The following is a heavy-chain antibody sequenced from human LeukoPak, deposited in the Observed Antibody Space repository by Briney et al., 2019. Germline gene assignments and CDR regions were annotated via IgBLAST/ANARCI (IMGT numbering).Heavy chain of an antibody. D-gene: IGHD3-10*01. V-gene: IGHV3-30*02. Sequence: SGGSLRLSCAASGFTFSSYGMHWVRQAPGKGLEWVAFIRYDGSNKYYADSVKGRFTISRDNSKNTLYLQMNSLRAEDTAVYYCAREGPLWTHGGYFDYWGQGTLVTVSS. J-gene: IGHJ4*02. CDR1: GFTFSSYG. CDR3: AREGPLWTHGGYFDY. CDR2: IRYDGSNK.